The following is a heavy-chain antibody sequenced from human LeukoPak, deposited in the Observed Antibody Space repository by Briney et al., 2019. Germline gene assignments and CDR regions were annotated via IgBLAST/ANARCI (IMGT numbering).Heavy chain of an antibody. CDR1: GFTFSSYA. V-gene: IGHV3-64D*06. Sequence: GGSLRLSRSASGFTFSSYAMHWVRQAPGKGLEYVSAISSNGGSTYYADSVKGRFTISRDNSKNTLYLQMSSLRAEDTAVYYCVKGRRITMVRGVKGDAFDIWGQGTMVTVSS. CDR3: VKGRRITMVRGVKGDAFDI. J-gene: IGHJ3*02. CDR2: ISSNGGST. D-gene: IGHD3-10*01.